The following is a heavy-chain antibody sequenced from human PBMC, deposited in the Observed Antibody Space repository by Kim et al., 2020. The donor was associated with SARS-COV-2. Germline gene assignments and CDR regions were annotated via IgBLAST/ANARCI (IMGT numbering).Heavy chain of an antibody. CDR3: VRGPTYDVRADHFDY. J-gene: IGHJ4*02. Sequence: DSGKGRFTISRDDVKNSLSLQMNNLGSEDTAMYYCVRGPTYDVRADHFDYWGQGTLVTVSS. V-gene: IGHV3-7*03. D-gene: IGHD3-16*01.